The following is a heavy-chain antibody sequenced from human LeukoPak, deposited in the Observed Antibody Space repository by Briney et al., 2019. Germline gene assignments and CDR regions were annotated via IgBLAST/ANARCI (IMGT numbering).Heavy chain of an antibody. CDR1: GYSFINYW. CDR2: IYPGDSDT. CDR3: ARRMRYYYGSGSYYPE. Sequence: GESLKISCKGSGYSFINYWIGWVRQMPGKGLEWMGIIYPGDSDTRYSPSLQGQVTISADKSISTAYLQWSSLKASDTAMYYCARRMRYYYGSGSYYPEWGQGTLVTVSS. V-gene: IGHV5-51*01. D-gene: IGHD3-10*01. J-gene: IGHJ4*02.